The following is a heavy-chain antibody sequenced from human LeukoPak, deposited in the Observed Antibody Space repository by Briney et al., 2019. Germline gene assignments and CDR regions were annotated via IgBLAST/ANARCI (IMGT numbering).Heavy chain of an antibody. CDR3: ARHRASWGATDWFDP. V-gene: IGHV4-39*01. J-gene: IGHJ5*02. D-gene: IGHD1-26*01. CDR1: GGSISSSSYY. Sequence: SETLSLTCTVSGGSISSSSYYWGWTRQPPGKGLEWIGSIYYSGSTYYNPSLKSRVTISVDTSKNQFSLKLSSVTAADTAVYYCARHRASWGATDWFDPWGQGTLVTVSS. CDR2: IYYSGST.